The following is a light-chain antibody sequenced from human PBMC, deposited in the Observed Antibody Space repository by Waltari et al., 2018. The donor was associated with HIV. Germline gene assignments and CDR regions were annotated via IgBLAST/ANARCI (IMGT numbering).Light chain of an antibody. Sequence: SSEVTQDPAVSVALGPTVRITCQGDSLRSYYASWYQQKPGQAPVLVIYGKNNRPSGIPDRFSGSSSGNTASLTITGAQAEDEADYYCNSRDSSGNHVVFGGGTKLTVL. J-gene: IGLJ2*01. CDR1: SLRSYY. V-gene: IGLV3-19*01. CDR2: GKN. CDR3: NSRDSSGNHVV.